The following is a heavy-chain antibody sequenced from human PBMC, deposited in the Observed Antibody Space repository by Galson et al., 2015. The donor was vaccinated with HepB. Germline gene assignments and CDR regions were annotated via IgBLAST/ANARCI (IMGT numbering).Heavy chain of an antibody. CDR3: ASHVGATPVGQYYFDY. CDR1: GGTFSSYA. CDR2: IIPIFGTA. D-gene: IGHD1-26*01. Sequence: SVKVSCKASGGTFSSYAISWVRQAPGQGLEWMGGIIPIFGTANYAQKFQGRVTITADESTSTAYMELSSLRSEDTAVYYCASHVGATPVGQYYFDYWGQGTLVTVSS. J-gene: IGHJ4*02. V-gene: IGHV1-69*13.